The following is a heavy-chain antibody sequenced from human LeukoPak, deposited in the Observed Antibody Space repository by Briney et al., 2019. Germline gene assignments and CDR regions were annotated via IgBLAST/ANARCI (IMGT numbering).Heavy chain of an antibody. Sequence: GGSLRLSCAASGFTFSSYAMSWVRQAPGKGLEWVSVISASGSSTYYADSVRGRFTISRDNSKNTLYLQMNSLRAEDTAVYYCARVTMVAAASYNWFVPWGQGTLVTVSS. CDR1: GFTFSSYA. CDR3: ARVTMVAAASYNWFVP. D-gene: IGHD2-15*01. J-gene: IGHJ5*02. V-gene: IGHV3-23*01. CDR2: ISASGSST.